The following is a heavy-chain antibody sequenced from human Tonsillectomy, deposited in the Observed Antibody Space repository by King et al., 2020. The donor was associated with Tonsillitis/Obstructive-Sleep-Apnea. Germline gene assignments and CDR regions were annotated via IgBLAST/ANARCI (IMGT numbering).Heavy chain of an antibody. J-gene: IGHJ6*03. CDR2: ITPYSGHT. Sequence: LQLVQSGGEVKKPGTSVKVSCKASGYTFTTYGITWVRQAPGQGLEWMGWITPYSGHTNYAQRFQGRVTMTTDTSTSTAYMELRSLRSDDTAVYYCARGRFLEWLLRTDYYYYMDVWGKGTTVTVSS. CDR1: GYTFTTYG. CDR3: ARGRFLEWLLRTDYYYYMDV. D-gene: IGHD3-3*01. V-gene: IGHV1-18*01.